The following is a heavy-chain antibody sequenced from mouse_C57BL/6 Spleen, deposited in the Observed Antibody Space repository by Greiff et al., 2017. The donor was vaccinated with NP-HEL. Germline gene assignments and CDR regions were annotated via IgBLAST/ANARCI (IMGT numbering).Heavy chain of an antibody. D-gene: IGHD1-1*01. CDR2: IDPSDSYT. Sequence: QVQLQQPGAELVMPGASVKLSCKASGYTFTSYWMHWVKQRPGQGLEWIGEIDPSDSYTNYNQKFKGKSTLTVDNSSSTAYMQLSSLTSEDSAVYYCARTTVVDYWYFDVWGTGTTVTVSS. V-gene: IGHV1-69*01. CDR3: ARTTVVDYWYFDV. CDR1: GYTFTSYW. J-gene: IGHJ1*03.